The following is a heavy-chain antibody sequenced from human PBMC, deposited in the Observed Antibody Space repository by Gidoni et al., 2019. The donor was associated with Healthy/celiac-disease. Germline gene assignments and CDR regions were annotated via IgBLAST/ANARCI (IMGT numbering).Heavy chain of an antibody. CDR3: ARGIKKNHGPSNRNWFDP. CDR2: INHSGST. Sequence: QVQLQQWGAGLLKPSETLSLTCAVYGGSFSGYYWSWIRQPPGKGLEWIGEINHSGSTNYNPSLKSRVTISVDTSKNQFSLKLSSVTAADTAVYYCARGIKKNHGPSNRNWFDPWGQGTLVTVSS. J-gene: IGHJ5*02. V-gene: IGHV4-34*01. CDR1: GGSFSGYY. D-gene: IGHD2-8*01.